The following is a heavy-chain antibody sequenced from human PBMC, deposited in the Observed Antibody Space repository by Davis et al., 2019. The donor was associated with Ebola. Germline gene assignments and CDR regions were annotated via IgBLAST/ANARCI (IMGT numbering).Heavy chain of an antibody. CDR1: GFTFNNYA. J-gene: IGHJ6*02. CDR2: ISSSSSYI. D-gene: IGHD6-13*01. Sequence: GESLKISCAASGFTFNNYAMSWVRQAPGKGLEWVSSISSSSSYIYYADSVKGRFTISRDNAKNSLYLQMNSLRAEDTAVYYCARDRVGQLGIYYYYGMDVWGQGTTVTVSS. V-gene: IGHV3-21*01. CDR3: ARDRVGQLGIYYYYGMDV.